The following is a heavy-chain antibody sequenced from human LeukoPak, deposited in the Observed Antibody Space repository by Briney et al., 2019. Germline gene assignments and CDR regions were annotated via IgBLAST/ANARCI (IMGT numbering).Heavy chain of an antibody. CDR2: INHSGST. Sequence: SETLSLTCAVYGRSFSGYYWSWIRQPPGKGLEWIGEINHSGSTNYNPSLKSRVTISVDTSKNQFSLKLSSVTAADTAVYYCARKAGDLYYFDYWGQGTLVTVSS. CDR1: GRSFSGYY. V-gene: IGHV4-34*01. D-gene: IGHD7-27*01. J-gene: IGHJ4*02. CDR3: ARKAGDLYYFDY.